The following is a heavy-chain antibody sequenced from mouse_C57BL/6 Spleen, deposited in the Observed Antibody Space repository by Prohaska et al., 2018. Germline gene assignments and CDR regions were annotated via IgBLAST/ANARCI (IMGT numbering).Heavy chain of an antibody. J-gene: IGHJ4*01. D-gene: IGHD2-4*01. V-gene: IGHV1-26*01. Sequence: SCKAPGYTFTDYYMNWVKQSHGKSLEWIGDINPNNGGTSYNEKFKGKATLTVDKSSSTAYMELRSLTSEDSAVYYCARGYYDYGEYAMDYWGQGTSVTVSS. CDR3: ARGYYDYGEYAMDY. CDR2: INPNNGGT. CDR1: GYTFTDYY.